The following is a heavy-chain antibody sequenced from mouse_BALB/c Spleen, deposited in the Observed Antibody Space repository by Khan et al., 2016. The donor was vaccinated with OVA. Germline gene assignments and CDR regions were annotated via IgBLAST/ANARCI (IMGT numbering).Heavy chain of an antibody. V-gene: IGHV1S81*02. CDR2: INPNNGGT. Sequence: QVQLQQSGAELVKPGASVKLSCKASGYTFTSFYMYWVKQRPGQGLEWIGEINPNNGGTNVNEKIKSKATLTVDKSSSTAYMELSSLTSEDSAVYYCTRGGYGSPFAYGGQGTLVTVSA. CDR3: TRGGYGSPFAY. J-gene: IGHJ3*01. CDR1: GYTFTSFY. D-gene: IGHD1-1*01.